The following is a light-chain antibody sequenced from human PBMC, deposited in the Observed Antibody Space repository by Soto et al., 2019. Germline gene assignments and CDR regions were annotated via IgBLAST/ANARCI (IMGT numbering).Light chain of an antibody. J-gene: IGKJ5*01. CDR3: QQYGSSPIT. Sequence: EIVLTQSPGTLSLSPGERATLSCRASQSVGSSYLAWYQQKPGQAPRLLIYGASSRATGIPDRSSGSGSGTDFTLTISRLEPEDFAVYYCQQYGSSPITFGQVTRREIK. CDR2: GAS. CDR1: QSVGSSY. V-gene: IGKV3-20*01.